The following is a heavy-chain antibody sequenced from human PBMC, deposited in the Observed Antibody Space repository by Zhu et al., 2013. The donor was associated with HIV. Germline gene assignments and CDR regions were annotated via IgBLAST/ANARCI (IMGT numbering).Heavy chain of an antibody. Sequence: WVRQAPGQGLEWMGGIIPIFGTANYAQKFQGRVTITADESTSTAYMELSSLRSEDTAVYYCGRHHNSGYYSYFDYWGQGTLVTVSS. D-gene: IGHD3-22*01. CDR3: GRHHNSGYYSYFDY. V-gene: IGHV1-69*01. CDR2: IIPIFGTA. J-gene: IGHJ4*02.